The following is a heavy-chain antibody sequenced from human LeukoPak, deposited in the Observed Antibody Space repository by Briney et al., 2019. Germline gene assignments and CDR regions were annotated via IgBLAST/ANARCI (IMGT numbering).Heavy chain of an antibody. CDR3: ASDDPVAGSDY. CDR2: INHSGST. J-gene: IGHJ4*02. CDR1: GGSFSGYY. Sequence: SETLSLTCAVYGGSFSGYYWSWIRQPPGKGLEWIGEINHSGSTKSNPPLMSRVTISIDTSKNQFSLKLSSVTAADTAVYFCASDDPVAGSDYWGQGTLVTVSS. D-gene: IGHD6-19*01. V-gene: IGHV4-34*01.